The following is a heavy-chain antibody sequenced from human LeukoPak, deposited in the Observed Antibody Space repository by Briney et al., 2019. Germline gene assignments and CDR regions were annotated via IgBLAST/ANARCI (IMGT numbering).Heavy chain of an antibody. Sequence: GGSLRLSCAASGFTFSSYGMHWVRQAPGKGLEWVAFIRYDGSNKYYADSVKGRFTISRDNSKNTLYLQMNSLRAEDTAVYYCARELAVAGALDHWGQGTLVTVSS. V-gene: IGHV3-30*02. D-gene: IGHD6-19*01. J-gene: IGHJ1*01. CDR2: IRYDGSNK. CDR3: ARELAVAGALDH. CDR1: GFTFSSYG.